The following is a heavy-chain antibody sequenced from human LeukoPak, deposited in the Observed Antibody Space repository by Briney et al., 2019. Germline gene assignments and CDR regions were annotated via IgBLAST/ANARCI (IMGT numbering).Heavy chain of an antibody. CDR1: GFTFSSYA. V-gene: IGHV4-39*01. Sequence: GSLRLSCAASGFTFSSYAMSWVRQAPGKGLEWICSIYYSGSTYYNPSLKSRVTISVDTSKNQFSLKLSSVTAADTAVYYCARLGGNYDSSGYSNYWGQGTLVTVSS. CDR2: IYYSGST. CDR3: ARLGGNYDSSGYSNY. D-gene: IGHD3-22*01. J-gene: IGHJ4*02.